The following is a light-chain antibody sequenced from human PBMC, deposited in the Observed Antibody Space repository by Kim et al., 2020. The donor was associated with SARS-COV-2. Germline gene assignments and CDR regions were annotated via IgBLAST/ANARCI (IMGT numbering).Light chain of an antibody. V-gene: IGKV1-39*01. Sequence: DIQMTQSPYSLSASVGDRVTITCRASQTVDSYLNWYQQKPGKAPKPLIYAASGLQSGVPSRFSGSGSGTDFTLTISSLQPEDFSTYFCQQSYSTPYTFGQGTKLEI. CDR3: QQSYSTPYT. CDR2: AAS. J-gene: IGKJ2*01. CDR1: QTVDSY.